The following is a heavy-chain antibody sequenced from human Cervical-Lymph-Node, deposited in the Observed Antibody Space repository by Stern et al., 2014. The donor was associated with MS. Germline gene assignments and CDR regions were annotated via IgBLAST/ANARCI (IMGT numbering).Heavy chain of an antibody. D-gene: IGHD2-2*01. J-gene: IGHJ6*02. CDR2: ISGSGGST. CDR1: GFTFSSYA. V-gene: IGHV3-23*04. CDR3: ANGGVVPAAMGLDYYYGMDV. Sequence: EVQLVQSGGGLVQPGGSLRLSCAASGFTFSSYAMSWVRQAPGKGLEWVSAISGSGGSTYYADSVKGRFTISRDNSKNTLYLQMNSLRAEDTAVYYCANGGVVPAAMGLDYYYGMDVWGQGTTVTVSS.